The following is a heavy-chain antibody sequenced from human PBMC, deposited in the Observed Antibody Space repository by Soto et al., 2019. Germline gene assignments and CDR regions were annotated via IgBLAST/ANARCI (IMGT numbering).Heavy chain of an antibody. J-gene: IGHJ5*02. Sequence: SETLSLTCTVSGGSISSSSYYWGWIRQPPGKGLEWIGSIYYSGSTYYNPSLKSRVTISVDTSKNQFSLKLSSVTAADTAVYYCARHKFPDSYHFLAARGWFDPWGQGTLVTVS. CDR2: IYYSGST. CDR1: GGSISSSSYY. V-gene: IGHV4-39*01. CDR3: ARHKFPDSYHFLAARGWFDP. D-gene: IGHD6-6*01.